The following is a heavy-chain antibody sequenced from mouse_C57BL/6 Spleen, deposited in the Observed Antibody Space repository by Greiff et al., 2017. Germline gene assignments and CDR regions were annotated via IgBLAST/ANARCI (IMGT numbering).Heavy chain of an antibody. CDR1: GYTFTDYE. CDR2: IDPETGGT. CDR3: TRGGDLDSSFDY. V-gene: IGHV1-15*01. Sequence: VKLVESGAELVRPGASVTLSCKASGYTFTDYEMHWVKQTPVHGLEWIGAIDPETGGTAYNQKFKGKAILTADKSSSTAYMELRSLTSEDSAVYYCTRGGDLDSSFDYWGQGTTLTVSS. D-gene: IGHD3-2*01. J-gene: IGHJ2*01.